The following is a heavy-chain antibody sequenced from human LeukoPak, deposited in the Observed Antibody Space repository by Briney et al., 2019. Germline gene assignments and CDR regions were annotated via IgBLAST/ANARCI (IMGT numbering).Heavy chain of an antibody. Sequence: GGSLRLSCAASGFTFSSYGMHRVRQAPGKGLEWVAVISYDGSNKYYADSVKGRFTISRDNSKNTLYLQMNSLRAEDTAVYYCASEETTTGGWTPNYWGQGTLVTVSS. V-gene: IGHV3-30*03. D-gene: IGHD6-19*01. CDR3: ASEETTTGGWTPNY. CDR1: GFTFSSYG. CDR2: ISYDGSNK. J-gene: IGHJ4*02.